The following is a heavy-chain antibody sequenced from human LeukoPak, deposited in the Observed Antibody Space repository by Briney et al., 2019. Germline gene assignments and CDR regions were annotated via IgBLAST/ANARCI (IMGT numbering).Heavy chain of an antibody. V-gene: IGHV7-4-1*02. D-gene: IGHD5-12*01. Sequence: ASVKVSCKASGYTFTSYAMNWVRQAPGQGLEWMGWINTNTGNPTYAQGFTGRFVFSLDTSVSTAYLQISSLKAEDTAVYYCARLDIVATSTGDYYYYYMDVWGKGTTVTVS. CDR2: INTNTGNP. CDR1: GYTFTSYA. CDR3: ARLDIVATSTGDYYYYYMDV. J-gene: IGHJ6*03.